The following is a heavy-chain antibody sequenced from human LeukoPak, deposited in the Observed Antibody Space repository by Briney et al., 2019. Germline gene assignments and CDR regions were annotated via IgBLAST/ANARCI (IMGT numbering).Heavy chain of an antibody. V-gene: IGHV3-74*01. CDR1: GFTFSSYW. CDR3: TTSLKVVPYYFDY. J-gene: IGHJ4*02. D-gene: IGHD2-2*01. Sequence: GGSLRLSCAASGFTFSSYWMHWVRQAPGKGLVWVSRINSDGSSTSYADSVKGRFTISRDNAKNTLYLQMNSLKTEDTAVYYCTTSLKVVPYYFDYWGQGTLVTVSS. CDR2: INSDGSST.